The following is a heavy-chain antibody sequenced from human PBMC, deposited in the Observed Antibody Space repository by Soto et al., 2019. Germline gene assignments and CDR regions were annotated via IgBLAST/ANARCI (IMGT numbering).Heavy chain of an antibody. D-gene: IGHD1-20*01. Sequence: EVQLVESGGGLVQPGGSLRLSCAASGFTFRTYWMNWVRQAPGKGLDWVANIKEDGSQKNFVDSVKGRFTISRDNAKNLLYPPMNSLRTEDTVVYYCAIDGDNWNDFDYWGQGTLVTVHS. CDR3: AIDGDNWNDFDY. CDR1: GFTFRTYW. CDR2: IKEDGSQK. V-gene: IGHV3-7*01. J-gene: IGHJ4*02.